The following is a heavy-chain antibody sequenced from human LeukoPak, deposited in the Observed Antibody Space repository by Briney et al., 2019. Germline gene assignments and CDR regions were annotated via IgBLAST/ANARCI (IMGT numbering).Heavy chain of an antibody. CDR2: IYYSGST. V-gene: IGHV4-31*03. CDR1: GGSISSGGYY. D-gene: IGHD2-21*01. Sequence: PSETLSLTCTVSGGSISSGGYYWSWIRQHPGKGLEWIGYIYYSGSTYYNPSLKSRVTISVDTSKNQFSLKLSSVTAADTAAYYCARSSNRVLFRWGQGTLVTVSS. CDR3: ARSSNRVLFR. J-gene: IGHJ4*02.